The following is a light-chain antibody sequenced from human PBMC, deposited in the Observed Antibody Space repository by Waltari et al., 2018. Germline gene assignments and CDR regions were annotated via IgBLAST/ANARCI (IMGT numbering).Light chain of an antibody. V-gene: IGKV1-5*03. CDR1: QSLSDW. Sequence: DIQMTQSPSTLSASAGDRVTITCRASQSLSDWLAWYQQKSGKAPKLLIYRASSLESGVPSRFSGSGSGTEFTLTISSLQPDDFATYYCQQYKSYPWTFGQGTKVEIK. CDR2: RAS. J-gene: IGKJ1*01. CDR3: QQYKSYPWT.